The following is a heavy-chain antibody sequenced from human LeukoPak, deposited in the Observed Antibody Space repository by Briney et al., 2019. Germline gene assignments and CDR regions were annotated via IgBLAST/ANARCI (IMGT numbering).Heavy chain of an antibody. V-gene: IGHV4-39*07. CDR1: GGSISSSSYY. CDR2: INYSGST. CDR3: ARGYCSGGSCYSSYYYSYMDV. Sequence: SETLSLTCTVSGGSISSSSYYWGWIRQPPGKGLEWIGSINYSGSTYYNPSLKSRVTISVDRSKNQFSLKLSSVTAADTAVYYCARGYCSGGSCYSSYYYSYMDVWGKGTTVTVSS. D-gene: IGHD2-15*01. J-gene: IGHJ6*03.